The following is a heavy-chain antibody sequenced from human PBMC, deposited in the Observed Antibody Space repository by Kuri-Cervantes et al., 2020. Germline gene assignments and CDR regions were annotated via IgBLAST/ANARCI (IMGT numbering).Heavy chain of an antibody. J-gene: IGHJ4*02. V-gene: IGHV3-30-3*01. CDR1: GFTFSSYA. CDR3: ARDISDY. CDR2: ISYDGSNK. Sequence: GESLKISCAASGFTFSSYAMHWVRQAPGKGLEWVAVISYDGSNKYYADSVKGRSTISRDNSKNTLYLQMNSLRAEDTAVYYCARDISDYWGQGTLVTVSS.